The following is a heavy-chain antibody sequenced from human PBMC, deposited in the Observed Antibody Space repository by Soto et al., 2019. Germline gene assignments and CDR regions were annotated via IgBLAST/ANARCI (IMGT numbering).Heavy chain of an antibody. CDR1: RDSISSTIW. D-gene: IGHD6-6*01. CDR3: ASQSITVPGPY. Sequence: SETLSLTCAVSRDSISSTIWWSWVRQPPGKGLEFVGEISDSGSTDYNPSLKSRITISLDKPRNEFTLRLSSVTAADTAVYYCASQSITVPGPYWGQGTLVTVSS. CDR2: ISDSGST. J-gene: IGHJ4*02. V-gene: IGHV4-4*02.